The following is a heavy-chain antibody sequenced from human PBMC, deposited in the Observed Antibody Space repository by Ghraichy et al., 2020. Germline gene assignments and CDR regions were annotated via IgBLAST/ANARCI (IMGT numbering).Heavy chain of an antibody. CDR2: IDGSGGSK. J-gene: IGHJ5*02. Sequence: GGSLRLSCAASGFSFSSYAMTWVRQAPGKGLEWVSGIDGSGGSKYYADSGKGRFPSSRDNSKSKLYLEMNSLRVEDTAVYYCAKALGYCGGGSCPPYNWFDPWGQGTLVTVSS. V-gene: IGHV3-23*01. CDR3: AKALGYCGGGSCPPYNWFDP. D-gene: IGHD2-15*01. CDR1: GFSFSSYA.